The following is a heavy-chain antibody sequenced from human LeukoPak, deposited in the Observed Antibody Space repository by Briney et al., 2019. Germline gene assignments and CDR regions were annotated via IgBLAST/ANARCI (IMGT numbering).Heavy chain of an antibody. CDR2: ISSSSSYI. CDR1: GFTFSSYS. D-gene: IGHD3-9*01. CDR3: AKITYYDILTGYLVAPYFDY. V-gene: IGHV3-21*04. J-gene: IGHJ4*02. Sequence: PGGSLRLSCAASGFTFSSYSMNWVRQAPGKGLEWVSSISSSSSYIYYADSVKGRFTISRDNAKNSLYLQMNSLRAEDTAVYYCAKITYYDILTGYLVAPYFDYWGQGTLVTVSS.